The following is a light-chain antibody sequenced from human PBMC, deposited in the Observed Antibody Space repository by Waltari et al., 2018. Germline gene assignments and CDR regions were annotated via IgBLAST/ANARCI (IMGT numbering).Light chain of an antibody. J-gene: IGKJ1*01. Sequence: EKVLTQSPATLSVSPGETATLSRRASQGVPDNVAWYQQKPGHPPRLPIYGATSRAPGVPGRFRGTGSGTQFTLTISRLQSEDFAVYFCEQYSDPPPWTFGQGTKVELK. CDR3: EQYSDPPPWT. V-gene: IGKV3-15*01. CDR1: QGVPDN. CDR2: GAT.